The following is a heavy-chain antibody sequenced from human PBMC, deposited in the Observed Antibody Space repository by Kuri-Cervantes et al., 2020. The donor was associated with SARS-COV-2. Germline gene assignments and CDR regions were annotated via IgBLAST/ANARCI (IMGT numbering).Heavy chain of an antibody. V-gene: IGHV2-5*01. Sequence: SGPTLVKPTQTLTLTCTFSGFSLTSSGVAVGWIRQPPGKALEWLAIIYWNDDKRYSPSLQNRLTITKDTSKNQVVLTMTNMDPVDTATYYCAHQGVLLGWVLYGGDTYTSREYSDYWGQGTLGTVSS. J-gene: IGHJ4*02. D-gene: IGHD3-3*01. CDR3: AHQGVLLGWVLYGGDTYTSREYSDY. CDR2: IYWNDDK. CDR1: GFSLTSSGVA.